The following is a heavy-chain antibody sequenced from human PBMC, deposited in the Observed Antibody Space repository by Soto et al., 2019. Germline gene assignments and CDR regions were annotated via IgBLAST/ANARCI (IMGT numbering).Heavy chain of an antibody. CDR2: TSNDGSNT. CDR1: AFTLSKFV. J-gene: IGHJ6*02. V-gene: IGHV3-30-3*01. D-gene: IGHD1-7*01. Sequence: QVQVVESGGGVVQPGKSLRLSCAASAFTLSKFVMHWVRQAPGRGLEWVAVTSNDGSNTFYADSVKGRFTISRDNSKNTVYLQMNSLRTEDTAVYYCERGNLDVWGQGTTVTVSS. CDR3: ERGNLDV.